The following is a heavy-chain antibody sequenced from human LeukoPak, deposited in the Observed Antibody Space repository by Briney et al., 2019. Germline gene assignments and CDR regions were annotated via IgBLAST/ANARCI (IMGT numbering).Heavy chain of an antibody. Sequence: AGGSLRLSCAASRFTFDDYAMHWVRQAPGKGLEWVSGISWNSGSIGYADSVKGRFTISRDNAKNSLYLQMNSLRAEDTALYYCAKDNAPGYYDSSGYYYDWYFDLWGRGTLVTVSS. CDR2: ISWNSGSI. CDR1: RFTFDDYA. CDR3: AKDNAPGYYDSSGYYYDWYFDL. D-gene: IGHD3-22*01. V-gene: IGHV3-9*01. J-gene: IGHJ2*01.